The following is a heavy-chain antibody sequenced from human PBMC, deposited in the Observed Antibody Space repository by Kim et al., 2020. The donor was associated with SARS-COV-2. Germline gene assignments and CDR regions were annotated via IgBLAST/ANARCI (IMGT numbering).Heavy chain of an antibody. CDR3: ARVGRVRGVITGPLDY. CDR1: GFTFSDYY. D-gene: IGHD3-10*01. Sequence: GGSLRLSCAASGFTFSDYYMSWIRQAPGKGLEWVSYISSSSSYTNYADSVKGRFTISRDNAKNSLYLQMNSLRAEDTAVYYCARVGRVRGVITGPLDYWGQGTLVTVSS. J-gene: IGHJ4*02. CDR2: ISSSSSYT. V-gene: IGHV3-11*06.